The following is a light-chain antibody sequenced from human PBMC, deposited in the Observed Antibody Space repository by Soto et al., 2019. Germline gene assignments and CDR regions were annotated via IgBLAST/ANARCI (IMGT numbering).Light chain of an antibody. V-gene: IGLV2-14*01. CDR1: SSDVGGYNY. CDR3: SSYTSSSPVV. J-gene: IGLJ2*01. Sequence: QSALTQPASVSGSPGQSITISCTGTSSDVGGYNYVSWYQQHPGKAPKLMIYDVSNRPSGVSNRFSGSKSGNTASLTISGLQDEDWAGYYCSSYTSSSPVVFGGGTKLTVL. CDR2: DVS.